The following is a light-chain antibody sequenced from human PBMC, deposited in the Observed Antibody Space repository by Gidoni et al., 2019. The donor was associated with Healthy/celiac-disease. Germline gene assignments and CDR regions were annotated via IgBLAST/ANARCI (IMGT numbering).Light chain of an antibody. CDR3: QAWDSIGV. V-gene: IGLV3-1*01. J-gene: IGLJ1*01. Sequence: SYELTQPPSVSVSPGQTASITCSGDKLGDKYACWYQQKPGQSPVLVIYQDSKRPSGIPERFSGSNSGNTATLTISGTQAMDEADYYCQAWDSIGVFGTGTKVTVL. CDR2: QDS. CDR1: KLGDKY.